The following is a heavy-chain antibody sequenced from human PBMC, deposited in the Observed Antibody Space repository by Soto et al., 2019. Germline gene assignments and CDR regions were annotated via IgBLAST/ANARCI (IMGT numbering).Heavy chain of an antibody. CDR2: IYTSGST. CDR1: GGSISSYY. Sequence: SETLSLTCTVSGGSISSYYWSWIRQPAGKGLEWIGRIYTSGSTNYNPSLKSRDTMSVDTSKNQFSLKLSSVTAADTAVYYCARERPQVTTSRGWFDPWGQGTLVTVSS. J-gene: IGHJ5*02. V-gene: IGHV4-4*07. CDR3: ARERPQVTTSRGWFDP. D-gene: IGHD4-17*01.